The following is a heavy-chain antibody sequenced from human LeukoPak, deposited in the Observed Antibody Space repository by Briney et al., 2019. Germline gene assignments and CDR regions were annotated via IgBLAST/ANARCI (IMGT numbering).Heavy chain of an antibody. D-gene: IGHD3-9*01. CDR3: AREGHYDILTGYSPVEYYYYYMDV. CDR2: MSYDGNDK. V-gene: IGHV3-30*04. CDR1: GFIFSTYT. J-gene: IGHJ6*03. Sequence: PGGSLRLFCAASGFIFSTYTIHWVPQAPGKGLEWVAVMSYDGNDKHYAASVKGRFTISRDNSKNTVYLQMNSLRAEDTAVYYCAREGHYDILTGYSPVEYYYYYMDVWGKGTTVTVSS.